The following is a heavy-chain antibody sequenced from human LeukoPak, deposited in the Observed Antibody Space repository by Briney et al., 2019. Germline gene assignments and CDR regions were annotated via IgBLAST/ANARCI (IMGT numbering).Heavy chain of an antibody. D-gene: IGHD6-6*01. CDR3: AKIGAAARRTPNPRWFDP. CDR2: MNPNSGNT. CDR1: GYTFTSYD. J-gene: IGHJ5*02. Sequence: ASVKVSCKASGYTFTSYDINWVRQAAGQRLEWMGWMNPNSGNTGYAQKFQGRVSMTWNTSISTAYMELSSLKSEDTAVYYCAKIGAAARRTPNPRWFDPWGQGTLVTVSS. V-gene: IGHV1-8*01.